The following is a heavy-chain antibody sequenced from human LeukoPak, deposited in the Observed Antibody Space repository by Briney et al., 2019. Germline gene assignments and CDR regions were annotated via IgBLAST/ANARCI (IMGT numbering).Heavy chain of an antibody. CDR3: ARGRYCSGGSCYWLYYYYGMDV. V-gene: IGHV4-39*07. D-gene: IGHD2-15*01. J-gene: IGHJ6*02. Sequence: PSETLSLTCTVSGGSISSGGYYWSWIRQPPGKGLEWIGEINHSGSTNYNPSLKSRVTISVDTSKNQFSLKLSSVTAADTAVYYCARGRYCSGGSCYWLYYYYGMDVWGQGTTVTVSS. CDR2: INHSGST. CDR1: GGSISSGGYY.